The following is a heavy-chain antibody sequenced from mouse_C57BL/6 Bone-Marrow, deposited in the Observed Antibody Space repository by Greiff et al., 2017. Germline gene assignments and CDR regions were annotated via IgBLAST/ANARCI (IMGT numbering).Heavy chain of an antibody. Sequence: QVQLQQPGAELVKPGASVKLSCKASGYTFTSYWMQWVKQRPGQGLEWIGEIDPSDSYTNYNQKFKGKATLTVDTSSSTAYMQLSSLTSEDSAVYYGAREGYDYDYFDYGGQGTTLTVSS. CDR1: GYTFTSYW. J-gene: IGHJ2*01. V-gene: IGHV1-50*01. D-gene: IGHD2-4*01. CDR3: AREGYDYDYFDY. CDR2: IDPSDSYT.